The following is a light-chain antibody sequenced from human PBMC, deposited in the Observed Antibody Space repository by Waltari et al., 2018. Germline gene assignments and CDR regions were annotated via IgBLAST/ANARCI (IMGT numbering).Light chain of an antibody. CDR3: SSYTSRSTLGV. Sequence: QSVLTQPPSVSAAPGQKVTISCPASTSNIGNNYVSWYQQLPGTAPNLMIYEVTNRPSGVSNRFSGSKSGNTASLTISGLQAEDEADYYCSSYTSRSTLGVFGGGTKLTVL. CDR2: EVT. J-gene: IGLJ3*02. V-gene: IGLV2-14*01. CDR1: TSNIGNNY.